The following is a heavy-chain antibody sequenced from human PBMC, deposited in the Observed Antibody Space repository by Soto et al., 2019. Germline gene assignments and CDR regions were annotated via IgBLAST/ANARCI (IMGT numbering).Heavy chain of an antibody. CDR1: GYTFTGYY. CDR3: ARDGHYYYGMDF. J-gene: IGHJ6*02. V-gene: IGHV1-2*04. Sequence: ASVKVSCKASGYTFTGYYMHWVRQAPGQGLEWMGWINPNSGGTNYAQKFQGWVTMTRDTSISTAYMELSRLRSDDTAVYYCARDGHYYYGMDFWAQGSTVTVSS. CDR2: INPNSGGT.